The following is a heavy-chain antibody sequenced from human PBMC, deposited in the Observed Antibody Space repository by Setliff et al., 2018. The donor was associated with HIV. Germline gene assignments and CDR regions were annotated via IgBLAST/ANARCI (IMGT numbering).Heavy chain of an antibody. CDR3: ARSVIGYYYYGMDV. Sequence: GGSLRLSCAASGFTFSSYAMHWVRQAPGKGLEWVAVISYDGSNKYYADSVKGRFTISRDNSKNTLYLQMSSLRAEDTAVYYYARSVIGYYYYGMDVWGQGTLVTVSS. CDR2: ISYDGSNK. CDR1: GFTFSSYA. J-gene: IGHJ6*02. V-gene: IGHV3-30*15. D-gene: IGHD3-10*01.